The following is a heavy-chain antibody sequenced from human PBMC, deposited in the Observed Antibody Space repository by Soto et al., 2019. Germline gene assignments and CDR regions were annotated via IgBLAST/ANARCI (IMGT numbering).Heavy chain of an antibody. Sequence: QITLTESGPTLVKPTQTLTLTCSFSGFSLNTPGTGVGWIRQRPGEALEWLALVYCDDEKRYSPSLRGRLTISTDAPRNQILFTMITVAPVDTGTDDCANRTPAYSGYDLAYWGQGTLVIVSS. CDR1: GFSLNTPGTG. V-gene: IGHV2-5*02. D-gene: IGHD5-12*01. CDR2: VYCDDEK. CDR3: ANRTPAYSGYDLAY. J-gene: IGHJ4*02.